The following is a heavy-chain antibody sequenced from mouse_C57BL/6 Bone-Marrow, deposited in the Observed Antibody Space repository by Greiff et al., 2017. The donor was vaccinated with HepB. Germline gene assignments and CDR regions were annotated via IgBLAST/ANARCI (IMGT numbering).Heavy chain of an antibody. V-gene: IGHV5-17*01. J-gene: IGHJ3*01. CDR2: ISSGSSTI. Sequence: EVKVVESGGGLVKPGGSLKLSCAASGFTFRDYGMHWVRQAPEKGLEWVADISSGSSTIYYADTVKGRFTISRDNAKNTLFLQMTSLWSEDTAMYYCANDVDDSAWFAYWGQGTLVTGSA. D-gene: IGHD2-3*01. CDR1: GFTFRDYG. CDR3: ANDVDDSAWFAY.